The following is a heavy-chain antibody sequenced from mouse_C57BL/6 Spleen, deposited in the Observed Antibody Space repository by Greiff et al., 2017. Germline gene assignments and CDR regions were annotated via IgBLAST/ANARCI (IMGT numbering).Heavy chain of an antibody. V-gene: IGHV1-64*01. CDR2: IHPNSGST. CDR3: ARGDYYYGSSPDY. D-gene: IGHD1-1*01. CDR1: GYTFTSYW. J-gene: IGHJ2*01. Sequence: QVQLQQPGAELVKPGASVKLSCKASGYTFTSYWMHWVKQRPGQGLEWIGMIHPNSGSTNYNEKLKSKATLTVDKSSSTAYMQLSSLTSEDSAVYYCARGDYYYGSSPDYWGQGTTLTVSS.